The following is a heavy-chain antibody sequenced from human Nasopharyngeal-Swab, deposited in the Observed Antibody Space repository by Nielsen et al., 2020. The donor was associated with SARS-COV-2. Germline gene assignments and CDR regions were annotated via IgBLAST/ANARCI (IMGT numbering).Heavy chain of an antibody. J-gene: IGHJ4*02. Sequence: GESLKISCAASGFIFSNNAMTWVRQAPGKGLEWVSTISGSGVATYYADPVKGRFTISRDNSKSTLHLQMNSLRVEDTAVYYCARDNDFWSGPLSNWGQGTLVTVSS. D-gene: IGHD3-3*01. CDR1: GFIFSNNA. CDR2: ISGSGVAT. V-gene: IGHV3-23*01. CDR3: ARDNDFWSGPLSN.